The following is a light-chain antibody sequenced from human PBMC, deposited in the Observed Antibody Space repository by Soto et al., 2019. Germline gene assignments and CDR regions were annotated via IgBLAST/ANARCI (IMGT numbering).Light chain of an antibody. CDR2: FGS. Sequence: DIQMTQPPSSVSASVGDRVTLTCRASQDIGNLLAWYQQKPGKAPKLLIYFGSNLQTGVPSRFSGSGSGTDFTLTISSLQPEDLATYYCQQADSFPLTFGRGTKVDIK. J-gene: IGKJ4*01. V-gene: IGKV1-12*01. CDR3: QQADSFPLT. CDR1: QDIGNL.